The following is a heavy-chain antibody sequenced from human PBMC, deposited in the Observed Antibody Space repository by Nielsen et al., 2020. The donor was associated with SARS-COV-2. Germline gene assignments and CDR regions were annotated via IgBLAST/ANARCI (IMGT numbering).Heavy chain of an antibody. J-gene: IGHJ4*02. CDR2: IYYSGST. D-gene: IGHD5-18*01. CDR1: GGSISSGGYY. V-gene: IGHV4-31*03. CDR3: ARGSYSYGSVFDY. Sequence: SETLSLTCTVSGGSISSGGYYWSWIRQHPGKGLEWIGYIYYSGSTYYNPSLKSRVTISVDTSKNQFSLKLSSVTAADTAVYYCARGSYSYGSVFDYWGQGTLVTVSS.